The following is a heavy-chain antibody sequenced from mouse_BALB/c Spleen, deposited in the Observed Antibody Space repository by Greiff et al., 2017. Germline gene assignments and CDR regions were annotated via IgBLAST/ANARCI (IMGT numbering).Heavy chain of an antibody. CDR3: ARRKPSNYVFAY. D-gene: IGHD2-1*01. Sequence: EVQGVESGGDLVKPGGSLKLSCAASGFTFSSYGMSWVRQTPDKRLEWVATISSGGSYTYYPDSVKGRFTISRDNAKNTLYLQMSSLKSEDTAMYYCARRKPSNYVFAYWGQGTLVTVSA. J-gene: IGHJ3*01. V-gene: IGHV5-6*01. CDR2: ISSGGSYT. CDR1: GFTFSSYG.